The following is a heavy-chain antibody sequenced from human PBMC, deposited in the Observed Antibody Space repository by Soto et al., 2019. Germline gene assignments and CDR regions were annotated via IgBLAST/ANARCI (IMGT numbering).Heavy chain of an antibody. V-gene: IGHV1-8*01. CDR2: MSPNSGNT. Sequence: QIPLVQSGAEVKKPGASVKVSCKTSGYPFTNYDINWVRQATGQGLEWMGYMSPNSGNTGYAQKFQGRVTMTRDTTISSGSVELRSLRSEETAVYYCVTWGRSRWDTGFYWGQGTLVTASS. D-gene: IGHD6-19*01. CDR1: GYPFTNYD. J-gene: IGHJ4*02. CDR3: VTWGRSRWDTGFY.